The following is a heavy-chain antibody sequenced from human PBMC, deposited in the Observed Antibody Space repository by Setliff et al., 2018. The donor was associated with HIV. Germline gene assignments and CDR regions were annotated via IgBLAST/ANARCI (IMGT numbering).Heavy chain of an antibody. CDR1: GGSTSSYF. Sequence: SETLSLTCTVSGGSTSSYFWSWIRQSPGKGLEWIGYIHNTGSTDSNPSLKSRVTMSVDTSKNQFSLKLRSVTAADTAVYYCARGEILQWSDYWGQGTLVTVPQ. CDR3: ARGEILQWSDY. V-gene: IGHV4-59*01. D-gene: IGHD2-15*01. J-gene: IGHJ4*02. CDR2: IHNTGST.